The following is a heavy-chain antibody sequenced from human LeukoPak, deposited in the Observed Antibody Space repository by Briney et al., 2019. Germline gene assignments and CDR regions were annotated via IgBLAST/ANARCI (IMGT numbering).Heavy chain of an antibody. CDR2: ISKDGSDE. CDR3: ARAAPVRGVTFFDY. J-gene: IGHJ4*02. V-gene: IGHV3-30*04. CDR1: GFTFGDYA. D-gene: IGHD3-10*01. Sequence: GGSLRLSCTASGFTFGDYAMSWIRQAPGKGLESVAVISKDGSDEYYADSVKGRFTVSRDTSKNSLYLQMNNLRGEDTAVYYCARAAPVRGVTFFDYWGQGTLITVSS.